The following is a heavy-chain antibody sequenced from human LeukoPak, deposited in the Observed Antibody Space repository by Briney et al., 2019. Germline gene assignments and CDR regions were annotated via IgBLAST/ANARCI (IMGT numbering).Heavy chain of an antibody. CDR3: ARAGRSWGSYRYSDWFDY. J-gene: IGHJ4*02. D-gene: IGHD3-16*02. CDR2: INPNSGGT. V-gene: IGHV1-2*02. CDR1: GYTFTGYY. Sequence: ASVSVSCKASGYTFTGYYMHWVRQAPGQGLEWMGWINPNSGGTNYAQKFQGRVTMTRDTSISTAYMELSRLRSDDTAVYYCARAGRSWGSYRYSDWFDYWGQGTLVTVSS.